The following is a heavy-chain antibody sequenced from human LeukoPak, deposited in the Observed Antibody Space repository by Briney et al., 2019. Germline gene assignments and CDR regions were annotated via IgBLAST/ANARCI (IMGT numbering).Heavy chain of an antibody. J-gene: IGHJ6*03. D-gene: IGHD6-13*01. V-gene: IGHV4-61*08. CDR1: GGSISSGGYY. CDR2: IYTSGST. Sequence: SETLSLTCTVSGGSISSGGYYWSWIRQHPGKGLEWIGYIYTSGSTNYNPSLKSRVTISVDTSKNQFSLKLSSVTAADTAVYYCARLGGSSSWYEEVYMDVWGKGTTVTVSS. CDR3: ARLGGSSSWYEEVYMDV.